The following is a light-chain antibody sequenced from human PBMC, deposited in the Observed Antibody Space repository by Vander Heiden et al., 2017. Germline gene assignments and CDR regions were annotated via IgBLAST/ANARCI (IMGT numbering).Light chain of an antibody. CDR3: QSYNSWWP. J-gene: IGKJ1*01. CDR2: KAS. CDR1: QSISSW. V-gene: IGKV1-5*03. Sequence: SRIIQTPSTLSASVGDRVTITCRASQSISSWLAWYQQKPGKAPKLLIYKASTLESGVPSRFSGSGSGTEFTLAISRLQPDDFASYYCQSYNSWWPFSEGTKVEIK.